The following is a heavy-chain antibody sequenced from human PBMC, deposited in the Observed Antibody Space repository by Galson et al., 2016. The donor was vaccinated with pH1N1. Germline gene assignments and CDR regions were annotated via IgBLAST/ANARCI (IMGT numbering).Heavy chain of an antibody. D-gene: IGHD7-27*01. Sequence: SLRLSCAASGFTFSRYYMTWVRQAPGKGLEWVANIKQDGSEKNYVDSVKGRFTISRDNAKNSVHLQMNSLRAEDTAVYYCAKENWGCEYWGQGTLVTISS. CDR1: GFTFSRYY. J-gene: IGHJ4*02. CDR2: IKQDGSEK. V-gene: IGHV3-7*01. CDR3: AKENWGCEY.